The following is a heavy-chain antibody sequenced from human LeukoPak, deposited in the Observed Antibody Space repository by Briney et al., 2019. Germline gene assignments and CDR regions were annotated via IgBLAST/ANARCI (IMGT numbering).Heavy chain of an antibody. J-gene: IGHJ3*02. D-gene: IGHD6-6*01. CDR1: GFTFSSYW. CDR3: VREYSSSSGRAFDM. CDR2: ISTDGSST. V-gene: IGHV3-74*01. Sequence: GGSLRLSCAASGFTFSSYWMHWARQAPGKGLVWVSRISTDGSSTNSADSVKGRLTISRDNAKNTLYLQMNSLRAEDTAVYYCVREYSSSSGRAFDMWGQGTMVTVSP.